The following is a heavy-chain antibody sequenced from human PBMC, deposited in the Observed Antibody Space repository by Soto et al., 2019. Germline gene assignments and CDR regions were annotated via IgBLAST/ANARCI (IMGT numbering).Heavy chain of an antibody. J-gene: IGHJ4*02. CDR2: ISYDGSNK. Sequence: GGSLRLSCAASGFTFSCYAMHWVRQAPGKGLEWVAVISYDGSNKYYADSVKGRFTISRDNSKNTRYLQMNSLRAEDTAVYYCARDGYNSEPFDYWGQGTMVTGS. D-gene: IGHD5-12*01. V-gene: IGHV3-30-3*01. CDR1: GFTFSCYA. CDR3: ARDGYNSEPFDY.